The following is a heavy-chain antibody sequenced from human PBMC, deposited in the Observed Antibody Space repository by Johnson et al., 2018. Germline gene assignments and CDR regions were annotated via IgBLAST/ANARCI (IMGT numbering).Heavy chain of an antibody. CDR1: GFTFSSYW. V-gene: IGHV3-74*02. CDR3: ASTIAVAGPYYMDV. CDR2: INTDGSST. J-gene: IGHJ6*03. D-gene: IGHD6-19*01. Sequence: VQLVQSGGILVQXGGSLRLXCAASGFTFSSYWMHWVRQVPGKGLVWVSRINTDGSSTSHADSVKGRFTISRDNARKMLYLQMNSLRAEDTAVYYCASTIAVAGPYYMDVWGKGTTVTVSS.